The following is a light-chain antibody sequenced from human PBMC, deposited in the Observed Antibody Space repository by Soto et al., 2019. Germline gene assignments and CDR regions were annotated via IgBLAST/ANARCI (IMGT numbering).Light chain of an antibody. J-gene: IGLJ2*01. CDR2: DNT. Sequence: QSVLTQPPSVSGAPGQRVTISCTGSSSNIGAGYDVHWYQQLPGTAPKLLIYDNTKRPSGVPDRFSGSKSGTSASLAITGLRAEDEAYYFCQSYDTSPVFGGGTKVTVL. CDR3: QSYDTSPV. V-gene: IGLV1-40*01. CDR1: SSNIGAGYD.